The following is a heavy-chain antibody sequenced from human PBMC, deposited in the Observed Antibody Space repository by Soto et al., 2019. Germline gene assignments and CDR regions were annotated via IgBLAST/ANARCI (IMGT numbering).Heavy chain of an antibody. D-gene: IGHD5-12*01. V-gene: IGHV3-30*18. CDR3: AKSTGDGYNPGY. CDR2: ISYDGSNK. CDR1: GFTFSSYG. Sequence: GSLRLACTASGFTFSSYGMHGVRQAPGKGLEWVAVISYDGSNKYYADSVKGRFTISRDNSKNTLYLQMNSLRAEDTAVYYCAKSTGDGYNPGYWGQGTLVTVYS. J-gene: IGHJ4*02.